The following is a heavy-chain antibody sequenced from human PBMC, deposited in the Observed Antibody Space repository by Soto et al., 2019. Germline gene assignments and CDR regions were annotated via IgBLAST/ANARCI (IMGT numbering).Heavy chain of an antibody. V-gene: IGHV1-69*01. CDR1: GGTFSSYA. Sequence: QVQLVQSGAEVKKPGSSVKVSCKASGGTFSSYAISWVRQAPGHGLEWMGGIIPIFGTANYAQKFQGRVTITADESTRTAYMELSSLRAEDTAGYYCAREQGGASSGPGGYWGQGTLVTVSS. J-gene: IGHJ4*02. CDR3: AREQGGASSGPGGY. CDR2: IIPIFGTA. D-gene: IGHD6-19*01.